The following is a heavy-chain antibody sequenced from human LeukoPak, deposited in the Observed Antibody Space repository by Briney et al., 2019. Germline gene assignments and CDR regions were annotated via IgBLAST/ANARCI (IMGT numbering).Heavy chain of an antibody. CDR1: GASISNYY. CDR3: ARMSVGATGFDY. J-gene: IGHJ4*02. V-gene: IGHV4-59*01. Sequence: SETLSLTCTVSGASISNYYWSWIRQPPGRGLDWIGYIYDNGDTNYNPPLKSRVTISVDTSKNQFSLKLSSVTAADTAVYYCARMSVGATGFDYWGQGTLVTVSS. CDR2: IYDNGDT. D-gene: IGHD1-26*01.